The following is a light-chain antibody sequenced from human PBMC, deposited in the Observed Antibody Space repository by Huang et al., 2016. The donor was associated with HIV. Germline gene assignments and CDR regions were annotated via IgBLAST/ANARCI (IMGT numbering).Light chain of an antibody. CDR1: QSDASL. V-gene: IGKV3-11*01. J-gene: IGKJ4*01. CDR3: QHRTSWPPSVT. CDR2: DVS. Sequence: ETVLTQSPATLSLSPGERAILSCRASQSDASLIAWYQHKPGQPPRLRIYDVSTKAPGTPARFSGSGSGTDVTLTINGLEPEDFAIYYCQHRTSWPPSVTFGGGTRVEVK.